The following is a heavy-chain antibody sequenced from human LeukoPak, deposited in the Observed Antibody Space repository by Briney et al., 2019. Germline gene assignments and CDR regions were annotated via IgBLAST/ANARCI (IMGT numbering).Heavy chain of an antibody. CDR3: ARHDYGDYYAFDI. Sequence: ASVKVSCNTSGYTFNGYFIHWVRQAAGQGLEWMGRINPSSGVTEYAQKFQGRVTMTRDTSISTAYMELSRLRSDDTAVYYCARHDYGDYYAFDIWGQGTMVTVSS. J-gene: IGHJ3*02. CDR2: INPSSGVT. V-gene: IGHV1-2*06. D-gene: IGHD4-17*01. CDR1: GYTFNGYF.